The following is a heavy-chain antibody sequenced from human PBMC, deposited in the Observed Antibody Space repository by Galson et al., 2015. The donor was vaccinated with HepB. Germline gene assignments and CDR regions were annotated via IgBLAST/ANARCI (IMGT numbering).Heavy chain of an antibody. V-gene: IGHV4-59*01. CDR2: IYYSGST. CDR3: ARDYSSGWYSGWFDP. Sequence: QVQLQESGPGLVKPSETLSLTCTVSGGSISSYYWSWIRQPPGKGLEWIGYIYYSGSTNYNPSLKSRVTISVDTSKNQFSLKLSSVTAADTAVYYCARDYSSGWYSGWFDPWGQGTLVTASS. J-gene: IGHJ5*02. D-gene: IGHD6-19*01. CDR1: GGSISSYY.